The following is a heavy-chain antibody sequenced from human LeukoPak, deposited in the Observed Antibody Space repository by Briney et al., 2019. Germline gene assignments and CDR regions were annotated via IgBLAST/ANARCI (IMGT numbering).Heavy chain of an antibody. J-gene: IGHJ5*02. CDR1: GYSISSGYY. V-gene: IGHV4-38-2*02. CDR3: ARDYCTSTTCPNWFDP. D-gene: IGHD2-2*01. Sequence: PSETLSLTCTASGYSISSGYYWGWIRQPPGKGLEWIGSIYHSGSTYYNPSLKSRVTISVDTSKNQFSLKLNSVTAADTAVYYCARDYCTSTTCPNWFDPWGQGTLVTVSS. CDR2: IYHSGST.